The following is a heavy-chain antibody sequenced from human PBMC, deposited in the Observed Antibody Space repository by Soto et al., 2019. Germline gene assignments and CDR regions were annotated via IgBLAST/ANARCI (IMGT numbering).Heavy chain of an antibody. CDR3: ARVPAGGNSDYFDS. CDR2: IYYTGST. Sequence: SDTLSLTCTVSGGSFSRGDYYWSWIRQPPGKGLEWIGYIYYTGSTYYHPSLKSRVTMSVDTSKNQFSLRLSSVTAADTAVYYCARVPAGGNSDYFDSWGQGTLVTSPQ. D-gene: IGHD2-21*02. CDR1: GGSFSRGDYY. J-gene: IGHJ4*02. V-gene: IGHV4-30-4*02.